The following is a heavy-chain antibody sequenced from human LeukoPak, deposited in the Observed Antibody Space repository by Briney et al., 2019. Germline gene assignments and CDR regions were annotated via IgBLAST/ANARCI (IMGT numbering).Heavy chain of an antibody. J-gene: IGHJ6*02. Sequence: SETLSLTCTVSGGSISSYYWSWIRQPPGKGLEWIGYIYYSGSTNYNPSLKSRVTISVDTSKNQFSLKLSSVTAADTAVYYCARDRRYCSSASCYMAYYGMDVWGQGTTVTVSS. CDR3: ARDRRYCSSASCYMAYYGMDV. CDR1: GGSISSYY. CDR2: IYYSGST. V-gene: IGHV4-59*01. D-gene: IGHD2-2*02.